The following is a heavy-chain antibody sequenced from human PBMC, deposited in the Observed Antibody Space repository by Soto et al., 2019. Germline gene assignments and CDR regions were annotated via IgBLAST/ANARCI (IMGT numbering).Heavy chain of an antibody. D-gene: IGHD2-15*01. Sequence: SETLSLTCPVSGCSISSYYWSWIRQPPGKGLEWIGYIYYSGSTNYNPSLKSRVTISVDTSKNQFSLKLSSVTAADTAVYYCARDRRDCSGGSCYRSWFDPWGQGTLVTVSS. CDR1: GCSISSYY. J-gene: IGHJ5*02. CDR3: ARDRRDCSGGSCYRSWFDP. V-gene: IGHV4-59*01. CDR2: IYYSGST.